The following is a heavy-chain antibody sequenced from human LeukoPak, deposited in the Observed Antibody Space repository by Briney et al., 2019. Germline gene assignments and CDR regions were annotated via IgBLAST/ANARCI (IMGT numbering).Heavy chain of an antibody. Sequence: GGSLRLSCAASGFTFSDYYMSWIRQAPGKGLEWVSYISSSGSTIYYADSVKGRFTISRDNAKNSLYLQMNCLRAEDTAVYYCARAAVDTAMERPFDYWGQGTLVTVSS. CDR1: GFTFSDYY. V-gene: IGHV3-11*01. D-gene: IGHD5-18*01. CDR2: ISSSGSTI. CDR3: ARAAVDTAMERPFDY. J-gene: IGHJ4*02.